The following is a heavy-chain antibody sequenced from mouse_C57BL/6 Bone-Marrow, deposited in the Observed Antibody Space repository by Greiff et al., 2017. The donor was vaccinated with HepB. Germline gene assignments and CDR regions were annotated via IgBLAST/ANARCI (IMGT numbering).Heavy chain of an antibody. CDR3: ARKWYYGSSSRY. V-gene: IGHV1-55*01. D-gene: IGHD1-1*01. J-gene: IGHJ2*01. Sequence: VQLQQPGAELVKPGASVKMSCKASGYTFTSYWITWVKQRPGQGLEWIGDIYPGSGSTNYNEKFKSKATLTVDTSSSTAYMQLSSLTSEDSAVYYCARKWYYGSSSRYWGQGTTLRVSS. CDR1: GYTFTSYW. CDR2: IYPGSGST.